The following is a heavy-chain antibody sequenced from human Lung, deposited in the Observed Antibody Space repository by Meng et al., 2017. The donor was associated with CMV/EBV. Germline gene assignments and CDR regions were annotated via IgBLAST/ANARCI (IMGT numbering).Heavy chain of an antibody. CDR1: GFTFNSYA. V-gene: IGHV3-30*04. CDR3: AGPPSDIHLLFVF. J-gene: IGHJ4*02. CDR2: ISYDGSNK. Sequence: GESLKISCAASGFTFNSYAMHWVRQAPGKGLQWVALISYDGSNKYYTDSVRGRFTISRDNSKNTLYLRMNSLRPEDTAVYYCAGPPSDIHLLFVFWGQGPLVTVSS. D-gene: IGHD5-18*01.